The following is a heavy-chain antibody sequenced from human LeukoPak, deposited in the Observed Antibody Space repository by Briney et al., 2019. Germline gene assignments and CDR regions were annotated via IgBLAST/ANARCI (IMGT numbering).Heavy chain of an antibody. D-gene: IGHD1-26*01. V-gene: IGHV3-48*03. J-gene: IGHJ3*02. CDR3: ARGGSPPEALGDVFDI. CDR1: GSTFSSYE. Sequence: PGGSLRLSCAASGSTFSSYEMNWVRQAPGKGLEWVSYISSSGSTIYYADSVKGRFTISRDNAKNSLYLQMNSLRVEDTAVYYCARGGSPPEALGDVFDIWGQGTMVTVSS. CDR2: ISSSGSTI.